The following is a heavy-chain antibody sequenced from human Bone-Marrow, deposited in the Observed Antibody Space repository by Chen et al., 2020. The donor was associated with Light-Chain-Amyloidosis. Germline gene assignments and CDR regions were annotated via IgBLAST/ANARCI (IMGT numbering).Heavy chain of an antibody. J-gene: IGHJ4*02. D-gene: IGHD6-19*01. CDR2: ISWDGGRA. V-gene: IGHV3-43*01. CDR1: GFTFDDYP. CDR3: AKGQGGSGWHFDS. Sequence: EVQLVESGGVVVQPGESLRLSCEASGFTFDDYPMHWVRQAPGESLEWVSLISWDGGRAYYADSLKGRFTISRDNSKSSLYLQMNSLSTEDTALYYCAKGQGGSGWHFDSWGQGTLVTVSS.